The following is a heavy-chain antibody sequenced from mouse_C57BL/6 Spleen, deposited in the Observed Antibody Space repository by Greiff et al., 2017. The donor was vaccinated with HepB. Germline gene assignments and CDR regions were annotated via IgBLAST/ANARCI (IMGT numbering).Heavy chain of an antibody. CDR3: TTEGVITRAWFAY. Sequence: EVQLQQSGAELVRPGASVKLSCTASGFNIKDYYMHWVKQRPEQGLEWIGRIDPEDGDTEYAPKFQGKATMTADTSSNTAYLQLSSLTSEDTAVYYCTTEGVITRAWFAYWGQGTLVTVSA. CDR1: GFNIKDYY. CDR2: IDPEDGDT. D-gene: IGHD2-4*01. V-gene: IGHV14-1*01. J-gene: IGHJ3*01.